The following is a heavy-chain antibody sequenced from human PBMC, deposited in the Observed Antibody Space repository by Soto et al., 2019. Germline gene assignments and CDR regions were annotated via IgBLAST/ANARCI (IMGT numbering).Heavy chain of an antibody. Sequence: EVQLLESGGGLVQPGGSLRLSCAASGFTFSSYAMSWVRQAPGKGLEWVSAFSGSGGSTYYADSVKGRFTISRDNCKHTLYLQMNSLRAEDTAVYYCAYSSTPFDYWGQGTLVTVSS. J-gene: IGHJ4*02. V-gene: IGHV3-23*01. CDR2: FSGSGGST. CDR3: AYSSTPFDY. D-gene: IGHD6-13*01. CDR1: GFTFSSYA.